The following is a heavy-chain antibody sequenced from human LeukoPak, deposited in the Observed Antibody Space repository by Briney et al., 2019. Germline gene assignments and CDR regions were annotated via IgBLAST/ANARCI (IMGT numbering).Heavy chain of an antibody. J-gene: IGHJ4*02. V-gene: IGHV3-23*01. CDR2: ISGSGGST. CDR3: AKDVGRDGYNFEVDY. Sequence: GGSLRLSCAASGFTFSSYAMSWVRQAPGKGLEWVSAISGSGGSTYYADSVKGRFTISRDNAKNSLYLQMNSLRAEDTALYYCAKDVGRDGYNFEVDYWGQGTLVTVSS. D-gene: IGHD5-24*01. CDR1: GFTFSSYA.